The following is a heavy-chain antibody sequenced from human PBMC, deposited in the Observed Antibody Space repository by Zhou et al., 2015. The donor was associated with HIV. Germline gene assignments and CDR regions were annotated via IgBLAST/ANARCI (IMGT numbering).Heavy chain of an antibody. V-gene: IGHV3-30*02. CDR1: ELTLKFNA. Sequence: QVQLVESGGGVVQPGKSLRLSCGASELTLKFNAMHWVRQGAAKGLEWVAFIRYDGSNKYYADSVKGRFTISRDNSKNTLYLQMNSLRAEDTAVYYCAKDRDFWSGYSYWGQGTLVTVSS. CDR3: AKDRDFWSGYSY. D-gene: IGHD3-3*01. J-gene: IGHJ4*02. CDR2: IRYDGSNK.